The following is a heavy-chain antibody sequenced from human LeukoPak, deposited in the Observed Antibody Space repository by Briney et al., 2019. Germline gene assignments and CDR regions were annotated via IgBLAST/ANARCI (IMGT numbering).Heavy chain of an antibody. J-gene: IGHJ4*02. D-gene: IGHD3-10*01. CDR3: AKGYYYGSGTYADPFDY. CDR2: INHLGSA. Sequence: KSSETLSLTCSVSGYSITSTSFWAWIRQTPGKGLEWIGSINHLGSAYYNPSLESRVTISVDTSKNHFSLNLKSVTAADTAVYYCAKGYYYGSGTYADPFDYWGQGTLVTVSS. CDR1: GYSITSTSF. V-gene: IGHV4-38-2*02.